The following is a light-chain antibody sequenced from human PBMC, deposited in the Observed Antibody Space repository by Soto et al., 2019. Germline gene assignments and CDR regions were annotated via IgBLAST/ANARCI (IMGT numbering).Light chain of an antibody. CDR3: AAWDDSLNADV. V-gene: IGLV1-44*01. J-gene: IGLJ1*01. Sequence: QSVLTQPTSASGTPGQRVTISCSGSRSNIGDNAVNWYQQLPGTAPKLLIYGNNQRPSGVPDRFSGSKSGTSASLTISGLQSEDEADYSCAAWDDSLNADVFGPGTKVTVL. CDR1: RSNIGDNA. CDR2: GNN.